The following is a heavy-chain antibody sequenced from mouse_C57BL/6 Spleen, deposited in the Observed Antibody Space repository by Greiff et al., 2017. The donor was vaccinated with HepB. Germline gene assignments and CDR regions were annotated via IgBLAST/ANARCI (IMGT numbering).Heavy chain of an antibody. V-gene: IGHV5-9*01. J-gene: IGHJ2*01. CDR1: GFTFSSYT. Sequence: DVQLVDSGGGLVKPGGSLKLSCAASGFTFSSYTMSWVRQTPEKRLEWVATISGGGGNTYYPDSVKGRFTISRDNAKNTLYLQMSSLRSEDTALYYCARHTAQASSFDYWGQGTTLTVSS. CDR2: ISGGGGNT. D-gene: IGHD3-2*02. CDR3: ARHTAQASSFDY.